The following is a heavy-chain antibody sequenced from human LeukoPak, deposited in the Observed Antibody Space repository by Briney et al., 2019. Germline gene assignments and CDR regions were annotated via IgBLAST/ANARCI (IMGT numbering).Heavy chain of an antibody. V-gene: IGHV4-4*07. J-gene: IGHJ4*02. CDR1: GVSITIYF. D-gene: IGHD3-22*01. Sequence: SETLSLTCSVSGVSITIYFGRCIWGPAEEGGEWIGRVYTSGSASYNPSLNSRVSMSIDTSKNQFSLNLSSVTVADTAIYYCARGDSSGYLEYWGQGTRVTVSS. CDR3: ARGDSSGYLEY. CDR2: VYTSGSA.